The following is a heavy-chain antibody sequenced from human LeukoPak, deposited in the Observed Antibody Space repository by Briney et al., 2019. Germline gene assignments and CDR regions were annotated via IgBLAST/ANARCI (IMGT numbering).Heavy chain of an antibody. CDR2: MNPNSGNT. CDR1: GYTLTSYD. D-gene: IGHD3-10*01. V-gene: IGHV1-8*01. Sequence: ASVKVSCKASGYTLTSYDINWVRQATGQGLEWMGWMNPNSGNTGYAQQFQGRVTMTRNTSISTAYMELSSLRSEDTAVYYCARGLLWFGDVWGKGTTVTVSS. CDR3: ARGLLWFGDV. J-gene: IGHJ6*04.